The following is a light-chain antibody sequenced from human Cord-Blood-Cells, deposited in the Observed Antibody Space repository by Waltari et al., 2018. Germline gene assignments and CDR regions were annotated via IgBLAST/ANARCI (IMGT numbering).Light chain of an antibody. CDR2: AAS. J-gene: IGKJ2*03. V-gene: IGKV1-39*01. CDR3: QQSYSTPYS. CDR1: QGIRSY. Sequence: DIQMTQSPSSLSASVGVRVTITCRASQGIRSYLNWYQLKPGKAPKLLIYAASSLQSGVPSRLSGSGSGTDFTLTISSLQPEDFATYYCQQSYSTPYSFGQGTKLEIK.